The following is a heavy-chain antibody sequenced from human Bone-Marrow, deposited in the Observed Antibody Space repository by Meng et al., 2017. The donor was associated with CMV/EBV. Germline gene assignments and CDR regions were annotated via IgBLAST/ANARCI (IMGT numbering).Heavy chain of an antibody. D-gene: IGHD2-2*01. CDR2: INHSGST. V-gene: IGHV4-34*01. CDR1: SGSFSGYY. CDR3: ARGRGYCSDTSCYWADD. J-gene: IGHJ4*02. Sequence: SETLSLTCAVYSGSFSGYYWSWIRHSPGKGLEWIGEINHSGSTNYNPSLRSRVTISVDTSKNQFSLKLTSVTTADTAVYYCARGRGYCSDTSCYWADDWGQGSLVTVSS.